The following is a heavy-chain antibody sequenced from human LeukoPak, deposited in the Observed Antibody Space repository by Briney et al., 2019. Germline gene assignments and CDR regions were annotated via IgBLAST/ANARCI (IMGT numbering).Heavy chain of an antibody. J-gene: IGHJ6*02. D-gene: IGHD1-14*01. CDR2: INPNSGGT. V-gene: IGHV1-2*02. Sequence: GASVKVSCKASGYTFTGYYMHWVRQAPGQGLEWMGWINPNSGGTNYAQKFQGRVTMTRDTSISTAYMELSRLRSDDTAVYYCARDLFRGTTNYGMDVWGQGTTATVSS. CDR3: ARDLFRGTTNYGMDV. CDR1: GYTFTGYY.